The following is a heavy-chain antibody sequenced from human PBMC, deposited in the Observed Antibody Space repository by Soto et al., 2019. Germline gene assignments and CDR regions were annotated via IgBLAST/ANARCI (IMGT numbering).Heavy chain of an antibody. CDR3: ARGRRYYYDSSGYVSVHDY. V-gene: IGHV4-4*02. Sequence: SETLSLTCAVSGGSISSSNWWSWVRQPPGKGLEWIGEIYHSGSTNYNPSLKSRVTISVDKSKNQFSLKLSSVTAADTAVYYCARGRRYYYDSSGYVSVHDYWGQGTLVTVSS. D-gene: IGHD3-22*01. CDR1: GGSISSSNW. CDR2: IYHSGST. J-gene: IGHJ4*02.